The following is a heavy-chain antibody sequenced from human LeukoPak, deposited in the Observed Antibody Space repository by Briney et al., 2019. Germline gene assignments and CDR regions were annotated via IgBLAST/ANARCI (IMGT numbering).Heavy chain of an antibody. D-gene: IGHD3-10*01. CDR1: GFAFSSYA. J-gene: IGHJ4*02. CDR3: AKGGSRIWFGEFIDY. CDR2: ISGSGGST. Sequence: GGSLRLSCAASGFAFSSYAMSWVRQAPGKGLEWVSAISGSGGSTYYADSVKGRFTISRDNSKNTLYLQMNSLRAEDTAVYYCAKGGSRIWFGEFIDYWGQGTLVTVSS. V-gene: IGHV3-23*01.